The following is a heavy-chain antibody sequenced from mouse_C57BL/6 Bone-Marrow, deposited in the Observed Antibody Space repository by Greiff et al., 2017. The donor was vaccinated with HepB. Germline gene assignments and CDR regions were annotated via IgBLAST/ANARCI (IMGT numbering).Heavy chain of an antibody. CDR1: GYTFTSYT. CDR2: INPSSGYT. D-gene: IGHD5-1*01. J-gene: IGHJ2*01. V-gene: IGHV1-4*01. CDR3: ARYLFFGY. Sequence: QVHVKQSGAELARPGASVKMSCKASGYTFTSYTMHWVKQRPGQGLEWIGYINPSSGYTKYNQKFKDKATLTADKSSSTAYMQLSSLTSEDSAVYYCARYLFFGYWGQGTTLTVSS.